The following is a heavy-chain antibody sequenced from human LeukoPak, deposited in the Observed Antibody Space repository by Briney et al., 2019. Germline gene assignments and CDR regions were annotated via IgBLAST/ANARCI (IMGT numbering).Heavy chain of an antibody. CDR1: GFTFSDYY. V-gene: IGHV3-11*01. D-gene: IGHD2-2*01. Sequence: PGGSLRLSCAASGFTFSDYYMSWIRQAPGKGLEWVSYVSTGGSTIYYADSVKGRFTISRDNAKNSLYLQMNSLRAEDTAVYYCARPSSPHCSSTRCVPDYWGQGTLVTVSS. J-gene: IGHJ4*02. CDR2: VSTGGSTI. CDR3: ARPSSPHCSSTRCVPDY.